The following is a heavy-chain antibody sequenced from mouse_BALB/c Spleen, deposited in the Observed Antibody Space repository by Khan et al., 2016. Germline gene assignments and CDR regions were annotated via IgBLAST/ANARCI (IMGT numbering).Heavy chain of an antibody. CDR3: ARSGYGYDY. J-gene: IGHJ2*01. CDR1: GYAFSIYW. Sequence: QVRLQQSGAELVRPGSSVKISCKASGYAFSIYWMNWVKQRPGQGLEWIGQNYPGDGDTDYNGKFKDKATLTADKSSSTAYMQLSSLTSEDSAVYFCARSGYGYDYWGQGTTLTVSS. D-gene: IGHD2-2*01. CDR2: NYPGDGDT. V-gene: IGHV1-80*01.